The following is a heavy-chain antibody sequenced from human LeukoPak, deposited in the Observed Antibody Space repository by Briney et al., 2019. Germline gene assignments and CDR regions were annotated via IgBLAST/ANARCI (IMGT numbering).Heavy chain of an antibody. D-gene: IGHD4-17*01. CDR1: GGTFSSYA. V-gene: IGHV1-69*05. Sequence: SVKVSCKASGGTFSSYAISWVRQAPGQGLEWMGGIIPIFGTANYAQKFQGRVTITTDESTSTAYMELSSLRSEDTAVYYCAREGVGATVTAFAYWGQGTLVTVSS. J-gene: IGHJ4*02. CDR3: AREGVGATVTAFAY. CDR2: IIPIFGTA.